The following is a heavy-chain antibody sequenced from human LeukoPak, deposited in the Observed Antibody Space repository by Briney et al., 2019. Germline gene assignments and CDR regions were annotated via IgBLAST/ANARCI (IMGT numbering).Heavy chain of an antibody. Sequence: GGSLRLSCATSGFTFSSYWMTWVRQAPGKGLEWVANIKPDGNEIHYVDSVEGRFTISRDNSKNTLYLQMNSLRAEDTAVYYCAKDRGEFFSSGMDVWGQGTTVTVSS. J-gene: IGHJ6*02. CDR2: IKPDGNEI. D-gene: IGHD2-15*01. CDR3: AKDRGEFFSSGMDV. V-gene: IGHV3-7*03. CDR1: GFTFSSYW.